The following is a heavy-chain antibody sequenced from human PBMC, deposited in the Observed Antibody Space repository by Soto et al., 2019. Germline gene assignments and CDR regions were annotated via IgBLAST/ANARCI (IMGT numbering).Heavy chain of an antibody. CDR3: ARRLDVNSGRYFAYYYYGMDV. CDR1: GGSISSGGYY. V-gene: IGHV4-31*03. D-gene: IGHD1-26*01. Sequence: QVQLQESGPGLVKPSQTLSLTCTVSGGSISSGGYYWSWIRQHPGKGLEWIGYIYYSGSTYYNPSMKRRVTISVDTSKKQFSLKLSSVTAADTAVYYCARRLDVNSGRYFAYYYYGMDVWGQGTTVTVSS. CDR2: IYYSGST. J-gene: IGHJ6*02.